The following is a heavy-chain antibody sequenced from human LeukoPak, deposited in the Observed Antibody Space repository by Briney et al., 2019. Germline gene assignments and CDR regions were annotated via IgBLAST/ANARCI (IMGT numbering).Heavy chain of an antibody. Sequence: PSDTLSLTCAVYGGSFSGYHWSWIRQPPGKGLEWIGEINHSGSTNYNPSLKRRVTISVETPKNQFSLKPSSVTPADTAVYSCARERPSYYDILTGYYPRSLPYYFDYWGQGTLVTVSS. CDR1: GGSFSGYH. J-gene: IGHJ4*02. D-gene: IGHD3-9*01. V-gene: IGHV4-34*01. CDR2: INHSGST. CDR3: ARERPSYYDILTGYYPRSLPYYFDY.